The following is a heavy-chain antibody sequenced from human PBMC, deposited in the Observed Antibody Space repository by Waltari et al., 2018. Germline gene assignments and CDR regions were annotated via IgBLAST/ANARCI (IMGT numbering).Heavy chain of an antibody. J-gene: IGHJ5*02. CDR3: TSGVISSGPTHFGT. Sequence: EVQLQQSGAEVKNPGATVRISCKASTYIIRNFYIHWVRQAPGRGFEWLGRFDPEIGDLIYAKKFQGRVTITADTSRETAYMELSSLESDDTALYFCTSGVISSGPTHFGTWGQGTLLTVSS. CDR2: FDPEIGDL. CDR1: TYIIRNFY. D-gene: IGHD2-8*01. V-gene: IGHV1-69-2*01.